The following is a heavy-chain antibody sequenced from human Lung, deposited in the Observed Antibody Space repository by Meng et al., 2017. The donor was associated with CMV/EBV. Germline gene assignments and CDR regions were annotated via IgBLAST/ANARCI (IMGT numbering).Heavy chain of an antibody. D-gene: IGHD1-26*01. Sequence: XVXVSXXASGGTFSSYTISWVRQAPGQGLEWMGRIIPILGIANYAQKFQGRVTITADKSTSTAYMELSSLRSEDTAVYYCASLGRDYYGMDVWGQGTTVTVSS. CDR3: ASLGRDYYGMDV. V-gene: IGHV1-69*02. CDR1: GGTFSSYT. CDR2: IIPILGIA. J-gene: IGHJ6*02.